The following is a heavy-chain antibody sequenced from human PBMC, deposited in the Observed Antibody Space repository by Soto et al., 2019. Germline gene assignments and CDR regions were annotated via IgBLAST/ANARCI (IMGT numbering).Heavy chain of an antibody. V-gene: IGHV4-30-2*01. CDR2: IYHSGST. J-gene: IGHJ4*02. CDR1: GGSISSGGYS. D-gene: IGHD3-16*01. CDR3: TRGNVGAFDY. Sequence: SETLSLTCAVSGGSISSGGYSWSWIRQPPGKGLEWIGYIYHSGSTYYNPSLKSRVTISVDRSKNQFSMKLSSVTAAETAAYKGTRGNVGAFDYWVKGTPVPVSP.